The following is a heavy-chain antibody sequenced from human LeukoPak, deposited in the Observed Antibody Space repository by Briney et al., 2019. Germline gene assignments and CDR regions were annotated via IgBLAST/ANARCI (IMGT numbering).Heavy chain of an antibody. V-gene: IGHV1-2*02. CDR1: GYSFTDYF. Sequence: ASVKVSCKASGYSFTDYFMHWVRPAPGQGLEWMGWINPNSGVTNYAQKFQGRVTMTRDTSISTAYMELTRLTSDDTAVYYCTRDRDGAQGGYWGQGTLVTVSS. D-gene: IGHD4-17*01. CDR2: INPNSGVT. CDR3: TRDRDGAQGGY. J-gene: IGHJ4*02.